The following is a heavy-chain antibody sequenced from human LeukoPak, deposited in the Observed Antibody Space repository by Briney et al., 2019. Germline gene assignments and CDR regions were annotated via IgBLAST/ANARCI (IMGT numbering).Heavy chain of an antibody. CDR3: ARDSHDYGDPNWFDP. CDR2: IIPILGIV. CDR1: GGTFSSYA. J-gene: IGHJ5*02. V-gene: IGHV1-69*04. D-gene: IGHD4-17*01. Sequence: ASVKVSCKASGGTFSSYAISWVRQAPGQGLEWMGRIIPILGIVNYAQKFQGRVTITADKSTSTAYMELSSLRSEDTAVYYCARDSHDYGDPNWFDPWGQGTLVTVSS.